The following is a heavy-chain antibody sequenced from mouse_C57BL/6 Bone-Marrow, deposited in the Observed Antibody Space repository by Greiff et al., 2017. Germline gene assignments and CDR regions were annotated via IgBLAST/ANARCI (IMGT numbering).Heavy chain of an antibody. J-gene: IGHJ2*01. V-gene: IGHV1-58*01. CDR2: IYIGNGYT. CDR1: GFTFTSYG. Sequence: EVQLQESGAELVRPGSSVKMSCKTSGFTFTSYGINWVKQRPGQGLEWIGYIYIGNGYTEYNEKFKGKATLTSDTSSSTAYMQLSSLKSEDSAIYFCAVITTVVPYYFDDWGKGTTLTVSS. CDR3: AVITTVVPYYFDD. D-gene: IGHD1-1*01.